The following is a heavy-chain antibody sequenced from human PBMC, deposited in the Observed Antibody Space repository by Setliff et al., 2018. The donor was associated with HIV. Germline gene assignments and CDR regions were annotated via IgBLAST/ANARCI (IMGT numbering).Heavy chain of an antibody. CDR1: GFIFSSYA. V-gene: IGHV3-30*01. CDR2: MSYDGNNK. Sequence: PGGSLRLSCAASGFIFSSYAMHGVRQAPGKGLEWVAVMSYDGNNKYSADSVKGRFTISGDNSKNTLFLQMNSLRPEDTALYYCARDCRVGWVFTYGMDVWGQGTLVTVSS. D-gene: IGHD6-13*01. J-gene: IGHJ6*02. CDR3: ARDCRVGWVFTYGMDV.